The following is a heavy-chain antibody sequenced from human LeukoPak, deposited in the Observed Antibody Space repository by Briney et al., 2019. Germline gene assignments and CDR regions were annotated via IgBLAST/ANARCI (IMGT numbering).Heavy chain of an antibody. J-gene: IGHJ4*02. CDR3: AKDLRWLPNFDY. CDR2: IRYDGSNK. CDR1: GFTFSSYG. V-gene: IGHV3-30*02. D-gene: IGHD5-24*01. Sequence: GGSLRLSCAASGFTFSSYGMHWVRQAPGKGLEWVAFIRYDGSNKYYADSVKGRFTISRDNSKNTLYLQMNSLRAEDTAVYYCAKDLRWLPNFDYRGQGTLVTVSS.